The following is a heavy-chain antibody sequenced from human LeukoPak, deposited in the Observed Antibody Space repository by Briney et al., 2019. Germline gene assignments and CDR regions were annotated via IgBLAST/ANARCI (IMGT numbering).Heavy chain of an antibody. Sequence: PGGSLRLSCAASGFTFSSYGIHWVRQAPGKGLEWVAFIRYDGTHKYYADSVKGRFTISRDNSKNTLYLQMNSLRAEDTAVYYCAKVGNVDTAMVYYYYYYYMDVWGKGTTVTVSS. D-gene: IGHD5-18*01. J-gene: IGHJ6*03. CDR2: IRYDGTHK. V-gene: IGHV3-30*02. CDR1: GFTFSSYG. CDR3: AKVGNVDTAMVYYYYYYYMDV.